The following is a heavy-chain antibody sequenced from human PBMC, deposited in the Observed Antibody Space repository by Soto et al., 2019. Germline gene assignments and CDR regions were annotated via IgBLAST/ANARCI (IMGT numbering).Heavy chain of an antibody. CDR3: VRDRKVLLWFGARHYYGMDV. Sequence: ASVKVSCKASGYTFTSYAMHWVRQAPGQRLEWMGWINAGNGNTKYSQKFQGRVTITRDTSASTAYMGLSSLRSEDTAVYYCVRDRKVLLWFGARHYYGMDVWGQGTTVTVSS. CDR2: INAGNGNT. V-gene: IGHV1-3*01. CDR1: GYTFTSYA. J-gene: IGHJ6*02. D-gene: IGHD3-10*01.